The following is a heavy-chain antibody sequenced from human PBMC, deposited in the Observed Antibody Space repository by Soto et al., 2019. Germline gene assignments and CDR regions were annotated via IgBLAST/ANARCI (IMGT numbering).Heavy chain of an antibody. CDR1: GYNFATYL. J-gene: IGHJ6*02. Sequence: GRSLKISCTGSGYNFATYLIAWVRQLPGKGPEWMGIIYPGDSDTSYSPSFQGQVTISVDKSISTAYLQWNSLKASDTAVYYCARRGYSYGLDGWGQGNKVTVSS. V-gene: IGHV5-51*03. D-gene: IGHD5-18*01. CDR3: ARRGYSYGLDG. CDR2: IYPGDSDT.